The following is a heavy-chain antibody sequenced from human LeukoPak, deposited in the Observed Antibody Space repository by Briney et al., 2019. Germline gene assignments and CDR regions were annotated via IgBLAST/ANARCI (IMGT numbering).Heavy chain of an antibody. Sequence: ASVKVSCKASGYTFTSYAMNWVRQAPGQGLEWMGWINTNTGNPTYAQGFTGRFVFSLGTSVSTAYLQISSLKAEDTAVYYCARDALDYYDSSGYYVWWGQGTLVTVSS. CDR3: ARDALDYYDSSGYYVW. CDR2: INTNTGNP. CDR1: GYTFTSYA. V-gene: IGHV7-4-1*02. J-gene: IGHJ4*02. D-gene: IGHD3-22*01.